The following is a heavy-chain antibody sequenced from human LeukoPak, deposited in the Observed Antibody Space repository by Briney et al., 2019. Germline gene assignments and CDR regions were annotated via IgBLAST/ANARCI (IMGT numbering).Heavy chain of an antibody. CDR2: INPNSGGT. V-gene: IGHV1-2*02. Sequence: ASVKVSCKASGYTFTGYYMHWVRQAPGQGLERMGWINPNSGGTNYAQKFQGRVTMTRDTSISTAYMELSRLRSDDTAVYYCARERVDHVVVPAAEFDPWGQGTLVTVSS. CDR3: ARERVDHVVVPAAEFDP. D-gene: IGHD2-2*01. CDR1: GYTFTGYY. J-gene: IGHJ5*02.